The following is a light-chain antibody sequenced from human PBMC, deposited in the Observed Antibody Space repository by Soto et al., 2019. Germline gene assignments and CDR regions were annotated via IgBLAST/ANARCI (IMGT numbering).Light chain of an antibody. CDR3: CSFAGGATFV. CDR1: SSDVGSYNL. J-gene: IGLJ2*01. CDR2: EAT. V-gene: IGLV2-23*02. Sequence: QSVLTQPASVSGSPGQSITISCTGTSSDVGSYNLVSWYQQHPGKAPKLMIYEATKRPSGVSDRFSGSKSGNTASLTISALQAEDEADYSCCSFAGGATFVFGGGTKLTVL.